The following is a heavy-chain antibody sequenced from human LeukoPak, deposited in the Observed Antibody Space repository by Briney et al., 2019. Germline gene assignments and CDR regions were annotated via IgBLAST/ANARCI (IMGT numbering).Heavy chain of an antibody. CDR2: ISDSGGST. V-gene: IGHV3-64D*09. CDR1: GFPFSSYA. D-gene: IGHD2-15*01. J-gene: IGHJ6*02. Sequence: PGGSLSLSCSASGFPFSSYAMHWVRQAPGKGLEYVSAISDSGGSTYYADSVKGRFTISRDNSKNTLYLQMSSLRAEDTAVYFCVHGYSFGPYGMDVWGQGTTVTVSS. CDR3: VHGYSFGPYGMDV.